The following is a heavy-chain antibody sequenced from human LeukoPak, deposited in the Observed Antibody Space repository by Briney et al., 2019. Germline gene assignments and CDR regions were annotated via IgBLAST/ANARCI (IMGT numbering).Heavy chain of an antibody. V-gene: IGHV4-34*01. J-gene: IGHJ4*02. CDR3: ASCDFWSGYYFDY. Sequence: SETLSLTCAVYGGSFSGYYWSWIRQPPGKGLEWIGEINHSGSTNYNPSLKSRVAISVDTSKNQFSLKLSSVTAADTAVYYCASCDFWSGYYFDYWGQGTLVTVSS. CDR2: INHSGST. CDR1: GGSFSGYY. D-gene: IGHD3-3*01.